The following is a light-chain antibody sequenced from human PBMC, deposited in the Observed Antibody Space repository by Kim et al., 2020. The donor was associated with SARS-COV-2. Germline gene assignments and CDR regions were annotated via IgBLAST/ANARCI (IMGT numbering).Light chain of an antibody. CDR1: ASKLGSYS. CDR3: AAWDENLNGYV. CDR2: RNV. J-gene: IGLJ1*01. V-gene: IGLV1-47*01. Sequence: GHSSPITDAGSASKLGSYSVSWYQHVPGTAPKRLIYRNVQQPSGVLDRFSCSKSGTSASLAISGLRSEDEAEYFCAAWDENLNGYVFGSGTKVTVL.